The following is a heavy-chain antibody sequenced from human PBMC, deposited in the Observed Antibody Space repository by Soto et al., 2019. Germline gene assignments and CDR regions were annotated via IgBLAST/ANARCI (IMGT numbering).Heavy chain of an antibody. D-gene: IGHD1-26*01. CDR2: ISSSSSTI. V-gene: IGHV3-48*02. Sequence: GSLRLSCAASGFSFSSYSMNWVRQAPGKGLEWVSYISSSSSTIYYADSVKGRFTISRDNAKNSLYLQMNSLRDEDTAVYYCAREVGSLNWFDPWGQGTLVTVSS. CDR3: AREVGSLNWFDP. J-gene: IGHJ5*02. CDR1: GFSFSSYS.